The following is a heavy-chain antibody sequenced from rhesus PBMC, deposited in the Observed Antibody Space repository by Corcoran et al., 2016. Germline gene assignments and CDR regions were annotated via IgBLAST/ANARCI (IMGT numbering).Heavy chain of an antibody. CDR2: SSGSSGIP. CDR1: VGSLSSSHW. J-gene: IGHJ4*01. Sequence: QVQLQESGTGLVKPSETLSITCAVSVGSLSSSHWWSWIRQPPGNGLGGIGYSSGSSGIPYNNPSLKSRVTNSTDTSKNQFSLKLSSVTAADTTVYYCARGIWTGENFDYWGQGVLVTVSS. V-gene: IGHV4-65*01. D-gene: IGHD3-3*01. CDR3: ARGIWTGENFDY.